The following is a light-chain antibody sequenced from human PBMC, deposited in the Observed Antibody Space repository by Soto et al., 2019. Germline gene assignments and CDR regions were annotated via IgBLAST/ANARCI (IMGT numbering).Light chain of an antibody. CDR2: EVS. J-gene: IGLJ1*01. Sequence: QSALTQPASVSGSPVQSMCISCTGTSSDGGGYNYVSWYQQHPGKATNLMIYEVSNRPSGVSNRFSGSKSGNTASLTISGLQAEDEADYYCSSYTSSSTYVFGTGTKVTVL. CDR1: SSDGGGYNY. V-gene: IGLV2-14*01. CDR3: SSYTSSSTYV.